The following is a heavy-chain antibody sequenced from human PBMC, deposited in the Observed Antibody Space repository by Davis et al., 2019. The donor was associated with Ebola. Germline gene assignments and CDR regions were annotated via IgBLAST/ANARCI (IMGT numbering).Heavy chain of an antibody. V-gene: IGHV1-46*01. D-gene: IGHD6-19*01. J-gene: IGHJ6*03. Sequence: ASVKVSCKASGYTFTSYYMHWVRQAPGQGLEWMGIINPSGGSTSYAQKFQGRVTMTRDTSTSTVYMELSSLRSEDTAVYYCARDLRGPGGKFSVAPYYYYMDVWGKGTTVTVSS. CDR1: GYTFTSYY. CDR2: INPSGGST. CDR3: ARDLRGPGGKFSVAPYYYYMDV.